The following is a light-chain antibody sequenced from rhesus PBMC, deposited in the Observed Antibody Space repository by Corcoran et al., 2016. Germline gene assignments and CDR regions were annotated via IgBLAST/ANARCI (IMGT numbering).Light chain of an antibody. CDR1: QGISSW. J-gene: IGKJ2*01. V-gene: IGKV1-18*01. Sequence: DIQMTQSPSSLSASVGDKVTITCRASQGISSWLAWYQQKPGKAPKLLIYAASSLQSGVLSRFSGSGSGTEYTLTISSLQPEDFATYYCQQGYNTPYSFGQGTKVEIK. CDR3: QQGYNTPYS. CDR2: AAS.